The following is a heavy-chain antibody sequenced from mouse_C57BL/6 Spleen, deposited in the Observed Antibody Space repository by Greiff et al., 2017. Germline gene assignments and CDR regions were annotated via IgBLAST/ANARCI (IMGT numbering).Heavy chain of an antibody. D-gene: IGHD2-10*01. CDR2: IFPGSGST. V-gene: IGHV1-55*01. Sequence: QVQLKQSGAELVKPGASVKMSCKASGYTFTSYWITWVKQRPGQGLEWIGDIFPGSGSTNYNEKFKSKATLTVDTSSSTAYMQLSSLTSEDSAVYYFSTTPYWFDYWGQGTTLTVSS. CDR1: GYTFTSYW. J-gene: IGHJ2*01. CDR3: STTPYWFDY.